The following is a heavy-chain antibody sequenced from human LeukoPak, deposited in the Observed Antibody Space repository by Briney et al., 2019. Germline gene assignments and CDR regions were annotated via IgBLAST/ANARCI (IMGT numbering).Heavy chain of an antibody. D-gene: IGHD6-13*01. CDR1: GYTFTSYG. CDR3: AADHSSRPFDY. CDR2: MNPNSGNT. V-gene: IGHV1-8*02. Sequence: GASVKVSCKASGYTFTSYGISWVRQATGQGLEWMGWMNPNSGNTGYAQKFQGRVTMTRNTSISTAYMELSSLRSEDTALYYCAADHSSRPFDYWGQGTLVTVSS. J-gene: IGHJ4*02.